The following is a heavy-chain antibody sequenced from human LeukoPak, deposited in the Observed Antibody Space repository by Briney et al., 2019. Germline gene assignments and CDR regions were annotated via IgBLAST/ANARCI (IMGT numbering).Heavy chain of an antibody. J-gene: IGHJ4*02. CDR2: IYYSGST. V-gene: IGHV4-31*03. D-gene: IGHD3-3*01. Sequence: SQTLSLTCTVSGGSISSGGYYWSWIRQHPGKGLEWIGYIYYSGSTYYNPSLKSRVTISVDTSKNQFSLKLSSVTAADTAVYYCARGLIWEWLLNPSYYFDYWGQGTLVTVSS. CDR1: GGSISSGGYY. CDR3: ARGLIWEWLLNPSYYFDY.